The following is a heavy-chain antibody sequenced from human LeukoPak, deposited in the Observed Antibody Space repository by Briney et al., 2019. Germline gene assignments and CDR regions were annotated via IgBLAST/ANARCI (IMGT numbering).Heavy chain of an antibody. Sequence: GGSLRLSCAAAGFTFSNYYMSWVRQAPGKGLEWVANMNQDGSQRNYVDSVKGRFTISRDNAKNSLYLQMNSLRVEDTAVYFCARDRLPSSYRGLDPWGQGTPVIVSS. V-gene: IGHV3-7*03. D-gene: IGHD6-13*01. CDR1: GFTFSNYY. J-gene: IGHJ5*02. CDR3: ARDRLPSSYRGLDP. CDR2: MNQDGSQR.